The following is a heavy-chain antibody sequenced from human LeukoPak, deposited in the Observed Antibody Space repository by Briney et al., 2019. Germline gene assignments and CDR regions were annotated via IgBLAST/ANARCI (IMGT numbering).Heavy chain of an antibody. Sequence: GGSLSLSCAASGFILNTYTITWVRQAPGKGLEWVSSITNTPNYIYYADSVKGRFTISRDNANNSLYLQMDSLRAEDTAVYYCWRDSPYDTSIWGQETLVTVSS. V-gene: IGHV3-21*01. CDR1: GFILNTYT. D-gene: IGHD3-16*01. J-gene: IGHJ4*02. CDR2: ITNTPNYI. CDR3: WRDSPYDTSI.